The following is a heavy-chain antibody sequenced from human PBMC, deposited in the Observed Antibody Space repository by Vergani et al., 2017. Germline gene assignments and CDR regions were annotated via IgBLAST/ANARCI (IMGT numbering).Heavy chain of an antibody. CDR2: ISAYNGNT. D-gene: IGHD2-2*01. Sequence: QVQLVQSGAEVKKPGASVKVSCKASGYTFTSYGISWVRQAPGQGLEWMGWISAYNGNTNYAQKLQGRVTMTTDTSTSTAYMELRSRRSDDTAVYYCGRDPDIVVVPAAPYYYYYYGMDFWGQGTTVTVSS. CDR1: GYTFTSYG. CDR3: GRDPDIVVVPAAPYYYYYYGMDF. J-gene: IGHJ6*02. V-gene: IGHV1-18*04.